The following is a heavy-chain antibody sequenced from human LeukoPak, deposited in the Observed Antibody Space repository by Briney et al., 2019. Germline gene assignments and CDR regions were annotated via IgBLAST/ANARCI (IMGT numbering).Heavy chain of an antibody. CDR1: GYTFTSYV. CDR3: ARAPGRYCSGGSCYLNWFDP. J-gene: IGHJ5*02. CDR2: INAGNGNT. Sequence: ASVKVSCKASGYTFTSYVMHWVRQAPGQRLEWMGWINAGNGNTKYSQKFQGRVTITRDTSASTAYMELSSLRSEDTAVYYCARAPGRYCSGGSCYLNWFDPWGQGTLVTVSS. D-gene: IGHD2-15*01. V-gene: IGHV1-3*01.